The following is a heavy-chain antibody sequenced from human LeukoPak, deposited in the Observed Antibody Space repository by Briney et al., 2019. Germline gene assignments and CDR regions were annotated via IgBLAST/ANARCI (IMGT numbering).Heavy chain of an antibody. CDR1: GYTFTDYY. CDR2: INPHSGGT. D-gene: IGHD1-26*01. V-gene: IGHV1-2*02. Sequence: ASVKFSCKASGYTFTDYYMHWVRQAPGQGLEWMGWINPHSGGTDHAQKFQGRVTMTRDTSISTAYMELSRLRSDDTAVYYCARDMDSGPDFFDYWGLGTLVTVSS. J-gene: IGHJ4*02. CDR3: ARDMDSGPDFFDY.